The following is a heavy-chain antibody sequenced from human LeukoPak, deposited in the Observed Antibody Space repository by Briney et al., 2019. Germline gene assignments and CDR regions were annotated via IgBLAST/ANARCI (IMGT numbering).Heavy chain of an antibody. CDR1: GFPFVDYA. V-gene: IGHV3-20*04. Sequence: GGSLRLSCAASGFPFVDYALSWVRQAPGKGLEWVSGISWNGGITGYADSAKGRFTISRDNAKNSLHLQMNSLSPEDTAVYYCVRGDVRDYWGHGTLVTVSS. J-gene: IGHJ4*01. D-gene: IGHD2-21*01. CDR2: ISWNGGIT. CDR3: VRGDVRDY.